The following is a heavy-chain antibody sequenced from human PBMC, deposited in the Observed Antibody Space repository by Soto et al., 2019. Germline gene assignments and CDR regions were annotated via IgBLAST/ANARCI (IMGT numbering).Heavy chain of an antibody. Sequence: EVQQVESGGGLVQPGRSLRLSCAASGFTFYDFAMHWVRQAPGKGLEWVSRISGTRNIIDYADSVKGRFIISRDNAKNSLYLQMNSLRPEDTAFYYCVKDMYEGSSGGSLDYWGQGTLVTVSS. CDR1: GFTFYDFA. V-gene: IGHV3-9*01. D-gene: IGHD2-15*01. J-gene: IGHJ4*02. CDR2: ISGTRNII. CDR3: VKDMYEGSSGGSLDY.